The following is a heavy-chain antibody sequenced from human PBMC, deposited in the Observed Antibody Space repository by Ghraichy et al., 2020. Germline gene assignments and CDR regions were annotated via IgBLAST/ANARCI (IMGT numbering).Heavy chain of an antibody. CDR1: GGSISSGGYS. V-gene: IGHV4-30-2*01. CDR3: AGLRSSWGEDY. CDR2: IYHSGST. Sequence: SETLSLTCAVSGGSISSGGYSWSWIRQPPGKGLEWIGYIYHSGSTYYNPSLKSRVTISVDRSKNQFSLKLSSVTAADTAVYYCAGLRSSWGEDYWGQGTLVTVSS. D-gene: IGHD6-13*01. J-gene: IGHJ4*02.